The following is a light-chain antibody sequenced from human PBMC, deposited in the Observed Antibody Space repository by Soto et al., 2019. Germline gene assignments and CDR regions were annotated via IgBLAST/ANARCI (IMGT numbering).Light chain of an antibody. CDR2: DAS. J-gene: IGKJ5*01. Sequence: EIGLKQSPATLSLSTGERATLSCRASQSVSSYLAWYQQKPGQAPRLLIYDASDRAAGIPDRFSGSGTDFIDFTLTISRLEPEDFAVYYCQQYGSSPITFGQGTRLEIK. V-gene: IGKV3-20*01. CDR1: QSVSSY. CDR3: QQYGSSPIT.